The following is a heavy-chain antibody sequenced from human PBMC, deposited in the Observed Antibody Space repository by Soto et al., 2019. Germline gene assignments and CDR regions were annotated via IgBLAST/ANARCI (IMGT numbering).Heavy chain of an antibody. D-gene: IGHD1-7*01. CDR2: IYPGDSDT. V-gene: IGHV5-51*01. CDR3: ATRLIGTTVY. Sequence: PGETLKIPCNASGYSFTSYWIGWVRQMPGKGLEWIGIIYPGDSDTRYSPSFQCPITISADNSITTAYLLWRSPMASDTAMYYCATRLIGTTVYWGQGTLATVSS. J-gene: IGHJ4*02. CDR1: GYSFTSYW.